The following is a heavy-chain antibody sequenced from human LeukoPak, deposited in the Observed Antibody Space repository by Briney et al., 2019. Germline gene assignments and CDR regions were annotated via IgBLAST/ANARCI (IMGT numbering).Heavy chain of an antibody. D-gene: IGHD3-10*01. CDR2: INPNSGGT. J-gene: IGHJ5*02. V-gene: IGHV1-2*02. Sequence: GASVKVSRKASGYTFTGYYMHWVRQAPGQGLEWMGWINPNSGGTNYAQKFQGRVTMTRDTSISTAYMELSRLRSDDTAVYYCARSAPGPLKVRGPLRVWFDPWGQGTLVTVSS. CDR3: ARSAPGPLKVRGPLRVWFDP. CDR1: GYTFTGYY.